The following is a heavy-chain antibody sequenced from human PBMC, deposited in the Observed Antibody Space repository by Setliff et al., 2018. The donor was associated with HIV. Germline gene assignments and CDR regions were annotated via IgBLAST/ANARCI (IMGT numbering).Heavy chain of an antibody. Sequence: SETLSLTCSVSGGSISSGTYFWSWIRQPAGKGLEWIGHIHTSGNANYNPSLKSRVTISLDTSKNQFSLKLSSVTAADTAVYYCARGGKYVWGSYRYTADDAFDIWGQGTMVTVSS. CDR3: ARGGKYVWGSYRYTADDAFDI. CDR2: IHTSGNA. CDR1: GGSISSGTYF. V-gene: IGHV4-61*09. D-gene: IGHD3-16*02. J-gene: IGHJ3*02.